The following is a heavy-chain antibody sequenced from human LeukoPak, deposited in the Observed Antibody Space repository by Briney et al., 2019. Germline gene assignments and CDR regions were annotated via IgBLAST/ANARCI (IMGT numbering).Heavy chain of an antibody. J-gene: IGHJ4*02. CDR2: IKQGGSEK. V-gene: IGHV3-7*01. CDR1: GFTFSSYW. Sequence: GGSLRLSCAASGFTFSSYWMNWVRQAPGKGPEWVANIKQGGSEKYYVDSVKGRFTISRDNAKNSLYLQMNSLRAEDTAVYYCARDGSRGYSYGYSDYWGQGTLVTVSS. D-gene: IGHD5-18*01. CDR3: ARDGSRGYSYGYSDY.